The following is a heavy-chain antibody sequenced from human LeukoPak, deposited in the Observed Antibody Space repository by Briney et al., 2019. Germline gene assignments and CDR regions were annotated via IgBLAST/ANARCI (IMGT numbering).Heavy chain of an antibody. J-gene: IGHJ4*02. V-gene: IGHV3-30*04. CDR2: ISSDGTNK. Sequence: PGGSLRLSCAASGFTFSSYDMHWVRQAPGKGLEWVAVISSDGTNKYYADSVKGRFTISRDNAMDRLYLQMNSLRADDTAVYYCVKDRVDGSGSQFDSWGQGSLVIVSS. D-gene: IGHD3-10*01. CDR3: VKDRVDGSGSQFDS. CDR1: GFTFSSYD.